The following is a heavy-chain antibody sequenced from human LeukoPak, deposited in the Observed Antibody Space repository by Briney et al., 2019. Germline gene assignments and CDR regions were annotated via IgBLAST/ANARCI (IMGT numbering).Heavy chain of an antibody. V-gene: IGHV4-59*01. J-gene: IGHJ6*02. CDR3: ARDYGGNSGRGMDV. D-gene: IGHD4-23*01. CDR1: GGSISSYY. CDR2: IYYSGST. Sequence: SETLSLTCTVSGGSISSYYWSWIRQPPGKGLEWIGYIYYSGSTNYNPSLKSRVTISVDTSKNQFSPKLSSVTAADTAVYYCARDYGGNSGRGMDVWGQGTTVTVSS.